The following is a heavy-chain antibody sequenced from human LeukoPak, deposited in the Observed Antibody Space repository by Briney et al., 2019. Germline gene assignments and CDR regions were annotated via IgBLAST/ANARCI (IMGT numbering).Heavy chain of an antibody. CDR2: IYYSGST. CDR1: GGSISSYY. Sequence: SETLSLTCTVSGGSISSYYWSWIRQPPGKGLEWIGYIYYSGSTNYNPSLKSRVTISVDTSKNQFSLKLSSVTAADTAVYYCARLLPPRWELSHAFDIWGQGTMVTVSS. D-gene: IGHD1-26*01. V-gene: IGHV4-59*08. CDR3: ARLLPPRWELSHAFDI. J-gene: IGHJ3*02.